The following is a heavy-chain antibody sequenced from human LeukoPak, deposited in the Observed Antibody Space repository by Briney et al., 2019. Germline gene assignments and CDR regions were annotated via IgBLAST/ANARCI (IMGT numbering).Heavy chain of an antibody. D-gene: IGHD6-6*01. CDR1: GFTVTSNY. V-gene: IGHV3-66*01. Sequence: GGSLRLSCAASGFTVTSNYMTWVRQAPGKGLEWVSVIYSGGGTNYADSVKGRFTISRDNSKNTLYLQMNSLRAEDTAVYYCARGLSGYASSLGYWGQGTLVTVSA. CDR3: ARGLSGYASSLGY. J-gene: IGHJ4*02. CDR2: IYSGGGT.